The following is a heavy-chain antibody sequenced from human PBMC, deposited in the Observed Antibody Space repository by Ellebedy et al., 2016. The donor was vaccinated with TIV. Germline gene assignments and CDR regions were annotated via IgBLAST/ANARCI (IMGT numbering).Heavy chain of an antibody. CDR1: GFTFSNYW. CDR2: IKQDGSEK. V-gene: IGHV3-7*01. J-gene: IGHJ4*03. CDR3: ARDQGWAYPGSTRFDY. Sequence: GESLKISCAASGFTFSNYWMNWVRQAPGKGLEWVANIKQDGSEKWYVDSVKGRFTISRDNAKNSLYLQMSSLRAEDTAVYYCARDQGWAYPGSTRFDYWGQGTLVTVSS. D-gene: IGHD3-10*01.